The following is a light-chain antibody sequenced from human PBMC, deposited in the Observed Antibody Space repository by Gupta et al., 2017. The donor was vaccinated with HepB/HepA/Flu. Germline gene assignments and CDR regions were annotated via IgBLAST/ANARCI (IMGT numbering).Light chain of an antibody. J-gene: IGKJ4*02. Sequence: KAPYLLIYDASRLQSGVSSRFSGSRSGTEFTLIISRLQPEDLGTYYCQQNKSFPLTFGGGTKVEI. V-gene: IGKV1-12*01. CDR3: QQNKSFPLT. CDR2: DAS.